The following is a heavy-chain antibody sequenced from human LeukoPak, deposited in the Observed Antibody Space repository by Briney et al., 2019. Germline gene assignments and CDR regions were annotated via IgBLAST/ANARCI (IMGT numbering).Heavy chain of an antibody. Sequence: GGSLRLSCAASGFTFSNAWMSWVRQAPGKGLEWVAGISYDGSNKDYADSVKGRFTISRDNSKNTLYLQMNSLRAEDTAVYYCAKDSPGAFDIWGQGTMVTVSS. CDR2: ISYDGSNK. CDR3: AKDSPGAFDI. V-gene: IGHV3-30*18. CDR1: GFTFSNAW. J-gene: IGHJ3*02.